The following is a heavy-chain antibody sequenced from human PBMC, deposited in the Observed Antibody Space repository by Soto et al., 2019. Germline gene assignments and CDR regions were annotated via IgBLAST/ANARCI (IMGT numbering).Heavy chain of an antibody. D-gene: IGHD4-17*01. Sequence: EVQLLESGGGLVHPGGSLRLSCAASGFTFSNYVMSWVRQAPGKGLEWVSAISSSGDSAYYAESVRGRFTISRDNSINTLYLQMRSLRPEDTAVYYCAHPRGYGVFDAVDIWGQGTMVTVSS. V-gene: IGHV3-23*01. J-gene: IGHJ3*02. CDR1: GFTFSNYV. CDR3: AHPRGYGVFDAVDI. CDR2: ISSSGDSA.